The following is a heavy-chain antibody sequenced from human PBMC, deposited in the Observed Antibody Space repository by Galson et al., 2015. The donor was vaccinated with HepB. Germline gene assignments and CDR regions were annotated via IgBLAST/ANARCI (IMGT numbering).Heavy chain of an antibody. CDR2: INPSGGST. J-gene: IGHJ4*02. V-gene: IGHV1-46*01. Sequence: SVKVSCKASGYTFTTYYMFWVRQAHGQGLEWMGMINPSGGSTSYSQKFQGTVTMTRDTSTSTVYLELSSLRSEDTAVYYCARYSSTMAFDYWGQGTLVAVSS. CDR1: GYTFTTYY. CDR3: ARYSSTMAFDY. D-gene: IGHD2-2*01.